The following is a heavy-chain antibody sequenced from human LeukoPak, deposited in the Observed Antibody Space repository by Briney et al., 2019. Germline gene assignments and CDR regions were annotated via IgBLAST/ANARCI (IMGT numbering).Heavy chain of an antibody. D-gene: IGHD3-22*01. Sequence: QTGGSLRLSCATSGFTFSSYAMSWVRQAPGKGLEWVSAISGSGGSTYYADSVKGRFTISRDNSKNTLYLQMNSLRAEDTAVYYCAKDLYDSSGYDDYFDYWGQGTLVTVSS. CDR2: ISGSGGST. J-gene: IGHJ4*02. V-gene: IGHV3-23*01. CDR3: AKDLYDSSGYDDYFDY. CDR1: GFTFSSYA.